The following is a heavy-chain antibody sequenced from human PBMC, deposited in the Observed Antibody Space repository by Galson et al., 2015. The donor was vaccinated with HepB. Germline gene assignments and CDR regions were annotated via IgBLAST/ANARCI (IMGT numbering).Heavy chain of an antibody. J-gene: IGHJ3*02. CDR2: IYPGDSDT. Sequence: QSGAEVKKPGESLKISCKGSGYSFTSYWIGWVRQMPGKGLEWMGIIYPGDSDTRYSPSFQGQVTISADKSISTAYLQWSSLKASDTAMYYCARQVSPNIAAAGMDDAFDIWGQGTMVTVSS. D-gene: IGHD6-13*01. CDR3: ARQVSPNIAAAGMDDAFDI. CDR1: GYSFTSYW. V-gene: IGHV5-51*01.